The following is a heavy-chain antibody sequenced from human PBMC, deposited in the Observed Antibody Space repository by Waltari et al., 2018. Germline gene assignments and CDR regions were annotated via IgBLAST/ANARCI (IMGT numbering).Heavy chain of an antibody. Sequence: QVQLQESGPGLVKPSETLSLTCTVSGGSISSYYWSWIRQPPGKGLGWIGYLYSSGSSNSNPALKSRVIISVDTTKSQFSLKVRSMTAADTAVYYCARDRGYQDYWGQGTLVTVSS. D-gene: IGHD3-10*01. V-gene: IGHV4-59*01. CDR3: ARDRGYQDY. J-gene: IGHJ4*02. CDR1: GGSISSYY. CDR2: LYSSGSS.